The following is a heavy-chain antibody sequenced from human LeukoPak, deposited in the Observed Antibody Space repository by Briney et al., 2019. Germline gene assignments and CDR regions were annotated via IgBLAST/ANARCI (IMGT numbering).Heavy chain of an antibody. D-gene: IGHD2-2*01. J-gene: IGHJ4*02. CDR3: AATTYIVVVPAASLDY. CDR1: GGTFSSYA. Sequence: ASVKVSCKASGGTFSSYAISWVRQAPGQGLEWMGIINPSGGSTSYAQKFQGGVTMTRDTSTSTVYMELSSLRSEDTAVYYCAATTYIVVVPAASLDYWGQGTLVTVSS. CDR2: INPSGGST. V-gene: IGHV1-46*01.